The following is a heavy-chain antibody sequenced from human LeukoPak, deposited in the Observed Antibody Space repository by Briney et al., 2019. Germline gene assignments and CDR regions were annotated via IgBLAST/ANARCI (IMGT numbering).Heavy chain of an antibody. Sequence: SVKVSCKASGGTFSTYAISGVRQAPGQGVEWMGGIIRNFGTGNYTQKFQGRVTITADEPTSTAYMELSSLRSDDTAVYYCARIIVGATKAFDYWGQGTLVTLSS. V-gene: IGHV1-69*13. D-gene: IGHD1-26*01. CDR2: IIRNFGTG. CDR1: GGTFSTYA. CDR3: ARIIVGATKAFDY. J-gene: IGHJ4*02.